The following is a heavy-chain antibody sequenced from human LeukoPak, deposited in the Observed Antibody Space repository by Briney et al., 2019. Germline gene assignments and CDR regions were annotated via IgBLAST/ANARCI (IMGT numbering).Heavy chain of an antibody. CDR3: ARTLFNXGXXXXYFDY. V-gene: IGHV4-59*01. CDR1: GGSISSYY. D-gene: IGHD2-21*01. Sequence: SETLSLTCTVSGGSISSYYWSWIRQPPGKGLEWIGYIYYSGSTNYNPSLKSRVTISVDTSKNQFSLKLSSVTAADTAVYYCARTLFNXGXXXXYFDYWGQGXLVTVS. CDR2: IYYSGST. J-gene: IGHJ4*02.